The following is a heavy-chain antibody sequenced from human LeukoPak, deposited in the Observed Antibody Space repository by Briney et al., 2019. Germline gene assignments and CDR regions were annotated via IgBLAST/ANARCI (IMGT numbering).Heavy chain of an antibody. D-gene: IGHD3-10*01. CDR1: GFTFSNYW. Sequence: GGSLRLSCAASGFTFSNYWMHWVRQAPGKGLVWVSRINSDGSSTTYADSVKGRFTISRDNAKNTLYLQMNSLRAEDTAVYYCARDYGRSRDYGMDVWGQGATVTVSS. J-gene: IGHJ6*02. CDR3: ARDYGRSRDYGMDV. V-gene: IGHV3-74*01. CDR2: INSDGSST.